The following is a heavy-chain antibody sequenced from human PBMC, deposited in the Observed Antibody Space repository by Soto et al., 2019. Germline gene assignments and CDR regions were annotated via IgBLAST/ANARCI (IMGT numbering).Heavy chain of an antibody. CDR3: AKGSTAPAV. CDR1: GFTFSSYA. V-gene: IGHV3-23*01. Sequence: GGSLRLSCAASGFTFSSYAMSWVRQASGKGLEWVATITGTGGSAYHAESVKGRFTISRDNSKNTLYLQVNSLRVEDTAVYYCAKGSTAPAVWGQGTTVTVS. J-gene: IGHJ6*02. D-gene: IGHD5-18*01. CDR2: ITGTGGSA.